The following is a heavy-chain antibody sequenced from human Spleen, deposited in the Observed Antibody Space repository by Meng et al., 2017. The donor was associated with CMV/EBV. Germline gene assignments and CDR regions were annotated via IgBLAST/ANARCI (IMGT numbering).Heavy chain of an antibody. J-gene: IGHJ5*02. Sequence: GVGVGWIRTTPGKALAWLAVIYWNDDKGYSPSLKSRLTITKDTSKNQVVLTMTNMDPVDTATYYCAHSRPNARAQLWWSAKGNWFDPWGQGTLVTVSS. CDR1: GVG. CDR3: AHSRPNARAQLWWSAKGNWFDP. D-gene: IGHD4/OR15-4a*01. V-gene: IGHV2-5*01. CDR2: IYWNDDK.